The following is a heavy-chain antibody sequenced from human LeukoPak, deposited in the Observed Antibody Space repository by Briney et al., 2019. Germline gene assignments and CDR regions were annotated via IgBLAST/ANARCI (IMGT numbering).Heavy chain of an antibody. CDR3: ARVVTYYYDSSGYSDAFDI. J-gene: IGHJ3*02. Sequence: SETLSLTCTVSGGSISSYYWSWIRQPPGKGLEWIGYIYYSGSTNYNPSLKSRVTISVDTSKNQFSLKLSSVTAADTAVYYCARVVTYYYDSSGYSDAFDIWGQGTMVTVSS. CDR2: IYYSGST. D-gene: IGHD3-22*01. CDR1: GGSISSYY. V-gene: IGHV4-59*01.